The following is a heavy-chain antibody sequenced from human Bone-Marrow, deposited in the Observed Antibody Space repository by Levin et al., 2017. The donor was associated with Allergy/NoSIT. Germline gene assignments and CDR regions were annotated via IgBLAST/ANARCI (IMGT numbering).Heavy chain of an antibody. CDR2: IYPRDSDT. D-gene: IGHD1-14*01. CDR1: GYSFTNYW. V-gene: IGHV5-51*01. CDR3: ARVLATTYYGMDV. Sequence: GGSLRLSCKASGYSFTNYWTAWVRQMPGNGLEWMGIIYPRDSDTKYSPSFQGQVTISADKSITTAYLEWDSLKASDTATYYCARVLATTYYGMDVWGQGTTVTVSS. J-gene: IGHJ6*02.